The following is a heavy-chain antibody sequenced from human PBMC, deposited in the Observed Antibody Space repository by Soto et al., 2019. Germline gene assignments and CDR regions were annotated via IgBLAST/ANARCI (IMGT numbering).Heavy chain of an antibody. CDR1: GYTFTIYG. J-gene: IGHJ6*03. V-gene: IGHV1-18*01. CDR3: AREGNTGHSSSWDRFYYYYYMDV. D-gene: IGHD6-13*01. Sequence: GASVKVSCKASGYTFTIYGISWVRQAPGQGLEWMGWISAYNGNTNYAQKLQGRVTMTTDTSTSTAYMELRSLRSDDTAVYYCAREGNTGHSSSWDRFYYYYYMDVWGKGTTVTVSS. CDR2: ISAYNGNT.